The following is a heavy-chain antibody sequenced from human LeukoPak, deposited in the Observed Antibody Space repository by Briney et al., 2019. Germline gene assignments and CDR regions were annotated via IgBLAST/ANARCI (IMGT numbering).Heavy chain of an antibody. Sequence: SETLSLTCSVSGGSISSYYWSWIRQPPGKGLEWIGYIYYSGSANYNPSLKSRVTISADTSKNQFSLKLSSVTAADTAMYYCARRGYSSGWYYFDYWGQGALVTVAS. CDR1: GGSISSYY. D-gene: IGHD6-19*01. CDR2: IYYSGSA. J-gene: IGHJ4*02. CDR3: ARRGYSSGWYYFDY. V-gene: IGHV4-59*08.